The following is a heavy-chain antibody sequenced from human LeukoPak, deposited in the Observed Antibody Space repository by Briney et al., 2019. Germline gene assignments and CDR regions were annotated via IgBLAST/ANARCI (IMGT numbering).Heavy chain of an antibody. V-gene: IGHV3-74*01. CDR1: GFTFSNAW. J-gene: IGHJ6*02. CDR2: IHRDGNNI. CDR3: ARGLRDRYGMDV. Sequence: PGGSLRLSCAASGFTFSNAWMSWVRQAPGKGLVWVSRIHRDGNNINYADFVQGRFTVSRDNAKNTLYLQMHSLRVEDTAMYYCARGLRDRYGMDVWGQGTTVTVSS.